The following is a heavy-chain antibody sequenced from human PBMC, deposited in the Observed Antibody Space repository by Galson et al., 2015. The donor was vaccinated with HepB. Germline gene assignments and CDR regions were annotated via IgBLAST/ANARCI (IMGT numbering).Heavy chain of an antibody. CDR2: ISTSGST. CDR3: ARDHFDTRGYFYSYDY. D-gene: IGHD3-22*01. J-gene: IGHJ4*02. Sequence: TLSLTCIVSGGSISHYYWSWIRQPAGKGLEWIGHISTSGSTSYNPSLESRVAMSLDTSKNQFSLKLNSVTAADTAVYYCARDHFDTRGYFYSYDYWGQGTLVTVSS. V-gene: IGHV4-4*07. CDR1: GGSISHYY.